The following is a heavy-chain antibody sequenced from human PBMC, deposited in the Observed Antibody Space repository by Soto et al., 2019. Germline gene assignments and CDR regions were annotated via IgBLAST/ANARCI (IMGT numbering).Heavy chain of an antibody. CDR2: INAHSGGT. Sequence: ASVKVSCKASGFSFTGYYIHWLRHAPGQGLEWMGWINAHSGGTEYAQKFQGRVTLTRDTSIATAYLTLTSLTSHDTALYYCAKDLTRQLAYWLDPWGQGTQVTVSS. V-gene: IGHV1-2*02. J-gene: IGHJ5*02. CDR1: GFSFTGYY. CDR3: AKDLTRQLAYWLDP. D-gene: IGHD6-6*01.